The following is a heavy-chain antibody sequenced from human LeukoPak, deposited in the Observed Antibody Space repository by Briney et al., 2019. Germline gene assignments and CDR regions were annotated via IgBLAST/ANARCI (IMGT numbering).Heavy chain of an antibody. Sequence: EPGGSLRLSCAASGFTFSSYSMNWVRQAPGKGLEWVSSISSSGSTIYYADSVKGRFTISRDNAKNSLYLQMNSLRAEDTAVYYCARDPRRSLRYYFDYWGQGTLVTVSS. CDR1: GFTFSSYS. CDR3: ARDPRRSLRYYFDY. V-gene: IGHV3-48*04. D-gene: IGHD5-24*01. CDR2: ISSSGSTI. J-gene: IGHJ4*02.